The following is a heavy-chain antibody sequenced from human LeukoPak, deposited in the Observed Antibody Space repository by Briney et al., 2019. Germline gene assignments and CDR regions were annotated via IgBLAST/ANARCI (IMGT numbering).Heavy chain of an antibody. Sequence: GESLKISCKGSGYSFTSYWIGWVRQMPGKGLEWMGIIYPGDSDTRYSPSFQGQVTISADKSISTAYLQWSSLKASDTAMYYCATGKYSSSWYEWFDPWGQGTLVTVSS. CDR3: ATGKYSSSWYEWFDP. CDR2: IYPGDSDT. CDR1: GYSFTSYW. D-gene: IGHD6-13*01. J-gene: IGHJ5*02. V-gene: IGHV5-51*01.